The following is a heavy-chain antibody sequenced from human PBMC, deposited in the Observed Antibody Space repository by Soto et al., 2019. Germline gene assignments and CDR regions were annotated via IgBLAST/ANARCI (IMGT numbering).Heavy chain of an antibody. CDR3: ARQTSKAVAGNIDY. Sequence: SETLSLTCTVSGGSISSSSYYWGWIRQPPGKGLEWIGSIYYSGSTYYNPSLKSRVTISVDTSKNQFSLKLSSVTAADTAVYYCARQTSKAVAGNIDYWGQGTLVTVSS. CDR2: IYYSGST. V-gene: IGHV4-39*01. J-gene: IGHJ4*02. CDR1: GGSISSSSYY. D-gene: IGHD6-19*01.